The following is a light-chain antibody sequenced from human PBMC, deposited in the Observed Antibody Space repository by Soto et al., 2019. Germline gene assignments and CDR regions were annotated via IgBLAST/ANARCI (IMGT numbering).Light chain of an antibody. CDR2: GAS. Sequence: EIVLTQSPGTLSLSPGESATLTCRASQSVTSSYIAWYQQRPGQAPRLLIYGASNRATGIPDRFSGSGSGTDFTLTISSLEPEDFAVYYCQQYVSAPPVYSFGQGTKREIK. CDR3: QQYVSAPPVYS. CDR1: QSVTSSY. V-gene: IGKV3-20*01. J-gene: IGKJ2*01.